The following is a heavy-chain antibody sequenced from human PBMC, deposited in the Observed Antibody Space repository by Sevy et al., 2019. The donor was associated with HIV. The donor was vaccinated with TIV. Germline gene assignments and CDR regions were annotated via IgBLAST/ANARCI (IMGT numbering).Heavy chain of an antibody. J-gene: IGHJ6*02. D-gene: IGHD2-15*01. CDR3: ASWGLGYCSGGSCYSHVERYYYYGMDV. CDR2: INPNSGGT. CDR1: GYTFTGYY. V-gene: IGHV1-2*06. Sequence: ASVKVSCKASGYTFTGYYMHWVRQAPGQGLEWMGRINPNSGGTNYAQKFQGRVTMTRDTSMSTAYLELSRLRSDDTAVYYCASWGLGYCSGGSCYSHVERYYYYGMDVWGQGTTVTVSS.